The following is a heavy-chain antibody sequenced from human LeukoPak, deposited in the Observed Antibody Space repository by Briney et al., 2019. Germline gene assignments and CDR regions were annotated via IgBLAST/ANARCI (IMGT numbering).Heavy chain of an antibody. Sequence: PSETLSLTCTVSGGSISSYYWSRIRQPPGKGLEWIGYIYYGGSTNYNPSLKSRVTISVDTSKNQFSLKLSSVTAADTAVYYCARQGGGFWYFDLWGRGTLVTVSS. J-gene: IGHJ2*01. CDR1: GGSISSYY. CDR2: IYYGGST. D-gene: IGHD6-25*01. CDR3: ARQGGGFWYFDL. V-gene: IGHV4-59*08.